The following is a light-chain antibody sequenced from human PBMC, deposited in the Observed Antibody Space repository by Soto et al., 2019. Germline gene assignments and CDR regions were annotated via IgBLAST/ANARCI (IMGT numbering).Light chain of an antibody. V-gene: IGKV1-27*01. J-gene: IGKJ4*01. Sequence: DIQMTQSPSSLTASIGDRVTISCRASQGFSNSLAWYQQKPGKVPTLLIYGASILQSGVPSRFSGSGSVTEFTLTISCLQPEDVATYFCQKYDSAPLTFGGGTKVEIK. CDR1: QGFSNS. CDR2: GAS. CDR3: QKYDSAPLT.